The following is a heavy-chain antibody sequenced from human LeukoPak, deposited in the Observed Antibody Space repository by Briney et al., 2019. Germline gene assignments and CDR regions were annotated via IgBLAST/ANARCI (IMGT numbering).Heavy chain of an antibody. CDR3: ARRYCSSTSCTMDV. D-gene: IGHD2-2*01. CDR2: ISNGGSRT. Sequence: PGGSLRLSCAASEFTFNSYDMNWVRQAPGKGLEWVSYISNGGSRTYYVDSVKGRFTISRDNAKNSLYLQMNSLRAEDTAIYYCARRYCSSTSCTMDVWGKGTTVTVSS. J-gene: IGHJ6*04. V-gene: IGHV3-48*03. CDR1: EFTFNSYD.